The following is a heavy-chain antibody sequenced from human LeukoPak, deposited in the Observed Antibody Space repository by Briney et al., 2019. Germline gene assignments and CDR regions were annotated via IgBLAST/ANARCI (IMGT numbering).Heavy chain of an antibody. Sequence: PSETLSLTCAVYGGSFSGYYWSWIRQPPGKGLEWIGKINHSGSTNYNPSLKSRVTISVDTSKKQFSLKVSSVTTADTAVYYCARVDTPSIAAFYDAFDIWGQGTMVTVSS. J-gene: IGHJ3*02. CDR1: GGSFSGYY. CDR3: ARVDTPSIAAFYDAFDI. V-gene: IGHV4-34*01. D-gene: IGHD6-6*01. CDR2: INHSGST.